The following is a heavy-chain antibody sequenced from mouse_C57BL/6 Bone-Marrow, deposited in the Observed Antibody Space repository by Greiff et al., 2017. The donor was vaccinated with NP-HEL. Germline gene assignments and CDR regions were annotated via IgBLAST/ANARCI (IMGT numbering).Heavy chain of an antibody. CDR2: IHPNSGST. J-gene: IGHJ4*01. V-gene: IGHV1-64*01. Sequence: QVQLKQPGAELVKPGASVKLSCKASGYTFTSYWMHWVKQRPGQGLEWIGMIHPNSGSTNYNEKFKSKATLTVDKSSSTAYMQLSSLTSEDSAVYYCARWWLQGYYAMDYWGQGTSVTVSS. CDR3: ARWWLQGYYAMDY. CDR1: GYTFTSYW. D-gene: IGHD1-1*02.